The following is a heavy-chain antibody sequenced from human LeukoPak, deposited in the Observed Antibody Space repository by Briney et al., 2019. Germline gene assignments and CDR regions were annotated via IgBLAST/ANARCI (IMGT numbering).Heavy chain of an antibody. V-gene: IGHV3-74*01. J-gene: IGHJ4*02. Sequence: GGSLRLSCAASGFTFSSYGMHWVRQAPGKGLVWVSRINSDGSTTNYADYVKGRFTISRDNAKNTLYLQMNSLRAEDTAVYYCARRSSGSPPYYFDYWGQGTLVTVSS. CDR2: INSDGSTT. CDR1: GFTFSSYG. CDR3: ARRSSGSPPYYFDY. D-gene: IGHD1-26*01.